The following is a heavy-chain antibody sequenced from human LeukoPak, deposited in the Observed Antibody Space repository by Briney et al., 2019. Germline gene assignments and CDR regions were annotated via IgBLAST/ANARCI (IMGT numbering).Heavy chain of an antibody. CDR2: INHSGST. D-gene: IGHD3-22*01. J-gene: IGHJ4*02. Sequence: SETLSLTCAVYGGSFSGYYWSWIRQPPGKGLEWIGEINHSGSTNYNPSLKSRVTISVDTSKNQLSLKLSSVTAADTAVYYCARGPGSYYYDSSPYLFDYWGQGTLVTVSS. CDR1: GGSFSGYY. V-gene: IGHV4-34*01. CDR3: ARGPGSYYYDSSPYLFDY.